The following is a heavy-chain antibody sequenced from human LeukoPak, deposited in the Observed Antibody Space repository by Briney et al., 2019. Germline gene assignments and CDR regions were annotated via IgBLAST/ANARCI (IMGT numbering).Heavy chain of an antibody. J-gene: IGHJ4*02. V-gene: IGHV3-30*18. CDR1: GISFSSHG. D-gene: IGHD3-22*01. CDR3: ANGQSSGTMGGY. Sequence: GGSLRLSCAASGISFSSHGMHWVRQAPGKGLEWVAVKSYDGRNEFYADSVKGRFTISRDNSKNTLYLQMNSLRADDTAVYYCANGQSSGTMGGYWGQGTLVTVSS. CDR2: KSYDGRNE.